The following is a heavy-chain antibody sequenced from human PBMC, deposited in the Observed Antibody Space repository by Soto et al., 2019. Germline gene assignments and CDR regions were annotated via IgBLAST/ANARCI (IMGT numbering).Heavy chain of an antibody. V-gene: IGHV1-2*02. CDR3: ARDLITIFGVVIYTPYGMDV. CDR1: GYTFTGYY. Sequence: ASVKVSCKASGYTFTGYYMHWVRQAPGQGLEWMGWINPNSGGTSYAQKFQGRVTMTRDTSISTAYMELSRLRSDDTAVYYCARDLITIFGVVIYTPYGMDVWGQGPTVTVSS. D-gene: IGHD3-3*01. J-gene: IGHJ6*02. CDR2: INPNSGGT.